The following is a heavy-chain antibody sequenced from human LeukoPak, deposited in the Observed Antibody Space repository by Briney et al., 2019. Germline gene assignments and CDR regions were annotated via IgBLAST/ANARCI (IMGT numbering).Heavy chain of an antibody. J-gene: IGHJ4*02. CDR2: IRYDGSNK. D-gene: IGHD2-2*01. Sequence: PGGSLRLSCAASGFTFSSYGMHWVRQAPGKGLEWVAFIRYDGSNKYYADSVKGRSTISRDNSKNTLYLQMNSLRAEDTAVYYCAKNLAVVPAATFDYWGQGTLVTVSS. V-gene: IGHV3-30*02. CDR3: AKNLAVVPAATFDY. CDR1: GFTFSSYG.